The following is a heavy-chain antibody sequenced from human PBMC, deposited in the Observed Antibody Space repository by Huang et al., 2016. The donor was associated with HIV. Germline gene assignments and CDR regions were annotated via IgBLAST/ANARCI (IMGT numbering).Heavy chain of an antibody. CDR1: GFSFSSYG. V-gene: IGHV3-30*02. Sequence: QLVESGGGVVQPGGSLRLSCAASGFSFSSYGMHWVRQAPGKGLEWGTFIWPDGSVEYYADSVKGRFTTSRDNSKSTLYLQMNSLRPEDTAVYYCVKDPQQGGPRDYWGQGTLVTVSS. CDR3: VKDPQQGGPRDY. CDR2: IWPDGSVE. J-gene: IGHJ4*02. D-gene: IGHD2-15*01.